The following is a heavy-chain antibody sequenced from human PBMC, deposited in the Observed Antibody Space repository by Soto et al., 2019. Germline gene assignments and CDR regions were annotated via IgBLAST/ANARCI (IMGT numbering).Heavy chain of an antibody. Sequence: PSETLSLTCTVSGGSVSSGSHYWSWIRQPPGKGLEWIGYIYYSGSTNYNPSLKSRVTISVDTSKNQFSLKLSSVTAADTAVYYCARVLRYFDLDYYGMDVWGQGTTVTVSS. D-gene: IGHD3-9*01. J-gene: IGHJ6*02. CDR2: IYYSGST. V-gene: IGHV4-61*01. CDR1: GGSVSSGSHY. CDR3: ARVLRYFDLDYYGMDV.